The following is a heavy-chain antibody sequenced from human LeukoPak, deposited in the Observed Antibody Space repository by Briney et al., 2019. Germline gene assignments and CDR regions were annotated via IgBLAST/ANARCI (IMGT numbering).Heavy chain of an antibody. CDR2: IDDSGST. CDR1: GGSISSYY. J-gene: IGHJ3*02. V-gene: IGHV4-59*01. D-gene: IGHD3-16*01. CDR3: ARERGDFRFVDI. Sequence: SETLSLTCTVSGGSISSYYWSWIRQPPGKGLEWIGYIDDSGSTNYNPSLKSRVTISVDTSKNQFSLKLSSVSAADTAVYYCARERGDFRFVDIWGQGTMVIVSS.